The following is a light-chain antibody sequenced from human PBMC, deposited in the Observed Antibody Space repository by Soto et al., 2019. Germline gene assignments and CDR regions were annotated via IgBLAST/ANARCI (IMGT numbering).Light chain of an antibody. V-gene: IGKV3-20*01. CDR1: QSVSSSY. CDR2: GAS. CDR3: QQHQTSST. J-gene: IGKJ1*01. Sequence: NVLTKFAGRMCLYPGESATLYCRASQSVSSSYLAWYQQKPGQAPRLLIYGASSRATGIPDRFSGSGSGTDFTLTISSLQPDDFATYYCQQHQTSSTFGQGTKVDI.